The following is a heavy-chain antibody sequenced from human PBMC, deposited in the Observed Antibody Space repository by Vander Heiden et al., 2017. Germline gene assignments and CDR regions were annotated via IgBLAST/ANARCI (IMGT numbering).Heavy chain of an antibody. CDR1: GYTFTGYF. J-gene: IGHJ3*02. CDR2: INPNSGGT. Sequence: QVQLAQSGAEVKKPGAHVKVSCKAAGYTFTGYFMHWVRQAPGQGLEWMGWINPNSGGTNYAQKFQVRVTMTRDTSISTAYMELSRLRSDDTAVYYCARDLSYDSSISYAFDIWGQGTMVTVSS. D-gene: IGHD3-22*01. CDR3: ARDLSYDSSISYAFDI. V-gene: IGHV1-2*02.